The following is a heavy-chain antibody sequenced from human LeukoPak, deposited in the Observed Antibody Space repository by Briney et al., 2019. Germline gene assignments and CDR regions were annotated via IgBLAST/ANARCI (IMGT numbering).Heavy chain of an antibody. V-gene: IGHV6-1*01. J-gene: IGHJ5*02. CDR3: ARDVRVVFSGSSWYSDWFDP. CDR1: GDSVSSNSAA. D-gene: IGHD6-13*01. CDR2: TYYRSKWYN. Sequence: PSQTLSLTCAISGDSVSSNSAAWNWIRQSPSRGLEWLGRTYYRSKWYNDYAVSVKSRITINPDTSKNQFSLQLNSVTPEDTAVYYCARDVRVVFSGSSWYSDWFDPWGQGTLVTVSS.